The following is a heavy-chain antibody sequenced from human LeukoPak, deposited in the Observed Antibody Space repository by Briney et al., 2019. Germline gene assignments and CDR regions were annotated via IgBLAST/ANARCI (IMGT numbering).Heavy chain of an antibody. CDR1: GFTFSSYA. CDR3: ARGGRSYYDY. V-gene: IGHV3-30-3*01. J-gene: IGHJ4*02. D-gene: IGHD3-10*01. Sequence: PGRSLRLSCAASGFTFSSYAMHWVRQAPGKGLEWVAVISYDGSNKYYADSVKGRFTISRDNSKNTLCLQMNSLRAEDTAVYYCARGGRSYYDYWGQGTLVTVSS. CDR2: ISYDGSNK.